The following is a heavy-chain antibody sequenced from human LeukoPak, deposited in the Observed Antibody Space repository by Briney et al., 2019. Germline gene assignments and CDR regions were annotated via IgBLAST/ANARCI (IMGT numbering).Heavy chain of an antibody. CDR2: IYYSGST. D-gene: IGHD5-18*01. CDR1: GGSISSYY. J-gene: IGHJ4*02. CDR3: ARHMGLGYSYGYPYFDY. V-gene: IGHV4-59*08. Sequence: SETLSLTCTVSGGSISSYYWSWIRQPAGKGLEWIGYIYYSGSTNYNPSLKSRVTISVDTSKNQFSLKLSSVTAADTAVYYCARHMGLGYSYGYPYFDYWGQGTLATVSS.